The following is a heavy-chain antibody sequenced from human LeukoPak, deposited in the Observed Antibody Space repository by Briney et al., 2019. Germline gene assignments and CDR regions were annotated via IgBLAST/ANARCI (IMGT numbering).Heavy chain of an antibody. Sequence: GGSLRLSCAASGFTFSSYGMHWVRQAPGKGLEWVAVIWYDGSNKYYADSVKGRFTISRDNSKNTLYLQMNSLRAEDTAVYYCARAGDGSSWYGFDYWGQGTLVTVSS. CDR3: ARAGDGSSWYGFDY. D-gene: IGHD6-13*01. J-gene: IGHJ4*02. CDR1: GFTFSSYG. CDR2: IWYDGSNK. V-gene: IGHV3-33*01.